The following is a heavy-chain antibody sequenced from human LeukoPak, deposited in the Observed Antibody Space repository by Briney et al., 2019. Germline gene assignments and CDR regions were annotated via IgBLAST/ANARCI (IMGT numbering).Heavy chain of an antibody. CDR2: IHSSDNYI. Sequence: GGSLRLSCAASGFTFRSYGMHWVRQPPGKGLEWVSSIHSSDNYINYADSVRGRFTISRDNAKSSLYLQMNSLRAEDTAVYYCARGVLGYGRNDAFDIWGQGTMATVSP. V-gene: IGHV3-21*01. CDR1: GFTFRSYG. J-gene: IGHJ3*02. D-gene: IGHD4-23*01. CDR3: ARGVLGYGRNDAFDI.